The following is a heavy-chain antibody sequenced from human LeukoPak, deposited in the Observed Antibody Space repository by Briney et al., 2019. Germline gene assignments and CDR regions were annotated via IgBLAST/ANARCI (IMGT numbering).Heavy chain of an antibody. CDR3: GRGGSGTSPYYFDY. V-gene: IGHV4-4*02. Sequence: SGTLSLTCAVSGGSISSSSWWSWVRQPPGKGLEWIGEIYHSGSTNYNPSLKSRVTISVDKSKNQFSLKLSSVTAADTAVYYCGRGGSGTSPYYFDYWGQGTLVTVSS. CDR2: IYHSGST. J-gene: IGHJ4*02. CDR1: GGSISSSSW. D-gene: IGHD3-10*01.